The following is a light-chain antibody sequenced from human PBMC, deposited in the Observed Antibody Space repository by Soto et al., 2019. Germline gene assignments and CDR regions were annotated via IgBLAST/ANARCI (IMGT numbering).Light chain of an antibody. V-gene: IGKV1D-12*01. Sequence: DIQMTQSPSSVSASVGDRVTITCRASQGITNRLAWYQQKPGKAPKLLIYEASSLQSGVPSRISGSGSGTDVTLTISSLQPEDFATYYGQQANSFPITFGQGTRLEIK. CDR1: QGITNR. CDR3: QQANSFPIT. J-gene: IGKJ5*01. CDR2: EAS.